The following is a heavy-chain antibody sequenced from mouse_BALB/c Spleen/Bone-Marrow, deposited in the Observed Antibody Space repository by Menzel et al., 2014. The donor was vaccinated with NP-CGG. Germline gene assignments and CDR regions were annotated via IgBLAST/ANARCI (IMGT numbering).Heavy chain of an antibody. CDR2: ISYSGST. V-gene: IGHV3-8*02. D-gene: IGHD2-3*01. Sequence: EVKLVESGPSLVKPSQTLSLTCSVTGDSITSGYWNWIRKFPGNKLEYMGYISYSGSTYYSPSLKSRISITRDTSKNQYYLQLNSVTNEGTATYYCTTYDGYYSDYWGQGTTLTVSS. CDR3: TTYDGYYSDY. J-gene: IGHJ2*01. CDR1: GDSITSGY.